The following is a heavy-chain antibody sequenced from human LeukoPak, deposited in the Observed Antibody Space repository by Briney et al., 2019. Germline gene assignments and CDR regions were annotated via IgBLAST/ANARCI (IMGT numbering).Heavy chain of an antibody. CDR3: ARERRFQGSGSYYTPYYYMDV. CDR1: GGTFSSYA. CDR2: IIPIFGTA. D-gene: IGHD3-10*01. J-gene: IGHJ6*03. Sequence: SVKVSCKASGGTFSSYAISWVRQAPGQGLEWMGGIIPIFGTANSAQKFQGRVTITADESTSTAYMELSSLRSEDTAVYYCARERRFQGSGSYYTPYYYMDVWGKGTTVTVSS. V-gene: IGHV1-69*13.